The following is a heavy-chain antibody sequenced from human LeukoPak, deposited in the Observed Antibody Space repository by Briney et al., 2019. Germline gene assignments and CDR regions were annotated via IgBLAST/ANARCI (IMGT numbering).Heavy chain of an antibody. CDR2: ISRGASTI. D-gene: IGHD2-15*01. V-gene: IGHV3-48*03. Sequence: GGSLRLSCAASGFXFSSYEINWVRQAPGKGLEWVSYISRGASTIYYADSVKGRFTISRDNARNSLYLRMNSLRAEDTAVYYCARGYCSDGNCYLDYWGQGILVTVSA. CDR3: ARGYCSDGNCYLDY. J-gene: IGHJ4*02. CDR1: GFXFSSYE.